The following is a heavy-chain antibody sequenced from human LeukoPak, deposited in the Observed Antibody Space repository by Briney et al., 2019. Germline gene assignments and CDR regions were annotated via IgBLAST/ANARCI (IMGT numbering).Heavy chain of an antibody. CDR2: ISGSGGST. CDR3: AKDLGSILPGTSGGGGY. Sequence: GGSLRLSCAASGFTFSSYAMSWVRQAPGKGLEWVSAISGSGGSTYYADSVKGRFTISRDNSKNTLYLQMNSLRAEDTAVYYCAKDLGSILPGTSGGGGYWGQGTLVTVSS. CDR1: GFTFSSYA. V-gene: IGHV3-23*01. D-gene: IGHD2-2*01. J-gene: IGHJ4*02.